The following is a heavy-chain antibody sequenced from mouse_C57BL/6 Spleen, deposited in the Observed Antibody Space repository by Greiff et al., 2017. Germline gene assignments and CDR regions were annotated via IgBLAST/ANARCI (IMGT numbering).Heavy chain of an antibody. CDR1: GYTFTGYW. V-gene: IGHV1-9*01. Sequence: VQLQQSGAELMKPGASVKLSCKATGYTFTGYWIEWVKQRPGHGLEWIGELLPGSGSTTYNEKFKGKATFTADTSSNTAYMQLSSLTTEDSAIYYCARSRELRFLDYGGQGTTLTVSS. D-gene: IGHD3-2*02. CDR2: LLPGSGST. CDR3: ARSRELRFLDY. J-gene: IGHJ2*01.